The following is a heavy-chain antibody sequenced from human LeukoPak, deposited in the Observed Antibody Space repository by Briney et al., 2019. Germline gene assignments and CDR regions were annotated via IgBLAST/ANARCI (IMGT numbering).Heavy chain of an antibody. CDR2: ISGNGAGT. CDR3: ARDGVLMNRKFYFDS. D-gene: IGHD3-10*01. CDR1: GLIFSNYA. Sequence: GGSLRLSCAASGLIFSNYAMTWVRQAPGKGLEWVSTISGNGAGTYFADSVKGRFTISRDNSNNTLYLQMDSLRAEDTAVYFCARDGVLMNRKFYFDSWGQGTLVTVFS. V-gene: IGHV3-23*01. J-gene: IGHJ4*02.